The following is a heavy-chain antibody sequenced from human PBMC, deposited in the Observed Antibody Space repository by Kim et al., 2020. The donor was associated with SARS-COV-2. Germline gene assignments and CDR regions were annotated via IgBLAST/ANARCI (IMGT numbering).Heavy chain of an antibody. D-gene: IGHD3-9*01. CDR2: ISGSGGST. J-gene: IGHJ4*02. V-gene: IGHV3-23*01. CDR3: AKDWGYFDWLREFDY. Sequence: GGSLRLSCAASGFTFSSYAMSWVRQAPGKGLEWVSAISGSGGSTYYADSVKGRFTISRDNSKNTLYLQMNSLRAEDTAVYYCAKDWGYFDWLREFDYWGQGTLVTVSS. CDR1: GFTFSSYA.